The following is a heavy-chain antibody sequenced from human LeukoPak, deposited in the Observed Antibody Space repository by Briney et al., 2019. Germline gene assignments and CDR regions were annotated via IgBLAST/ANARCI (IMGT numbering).Heavy chain of an antibody. Sequence: KPSETLSLTCAVYGGSFSGYYWSWIRQPPGKGLEWIGEINHSGSTNYNPSLKSRVTISVDTSKNQFSLKLSSVTAADTAVYYCARLGSFDYWGQGTLVTVSS. V-gene: IGHV4-34*01. CDR1: GGSFSGYY. CDR2: INHSGST. D-gene: IGHD3-10*01. CDR3: ARLGSFDY. J-gene: IGHJ4*02.